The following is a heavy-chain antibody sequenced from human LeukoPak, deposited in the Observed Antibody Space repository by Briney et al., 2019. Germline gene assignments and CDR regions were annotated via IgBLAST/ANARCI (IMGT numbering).Heavy chain of an antibody. Sequence: KPSETLSLTCTVSGGSISSGCYYWSWIRQPAGKGLEWIGRIYTSGSTNYNPSLKSRVTISVDTSKNQFSLKLSSVTAADTAVYYCAREGPPSYYYDSYWGQGTLVTVSS. D-gene: IGHD3-22*01. CDR3: AREGPPSYYYDSY. J-gene: IGHJ4*02. CDR2: IYTSGST. V-gene: IGHV4-61*02. CDR1: GGSISSGCYY.